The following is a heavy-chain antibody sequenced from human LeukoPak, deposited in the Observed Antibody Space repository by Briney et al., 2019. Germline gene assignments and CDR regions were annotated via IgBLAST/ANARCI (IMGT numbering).Heavy chain of an antibody. Sequence: PGGSRRLSCEASGFIFSAYEMVWVRQAPGMGLEWASYITATGYTQYYLESVRGRFTISRDSAKNSLYLKMNSLRAEDTAVYYCARAICSRGSYYSLVSFDLWGQGTMVTVS. J-gene: IGHJ3*01. CDR1: GFIFSAYE. V-gene: IGHV3-48*03. CDR3: ARAICSRGSYYSLVSFDL. CDR2: ITATGYTQ. D-gene: IGHD2-15*01.